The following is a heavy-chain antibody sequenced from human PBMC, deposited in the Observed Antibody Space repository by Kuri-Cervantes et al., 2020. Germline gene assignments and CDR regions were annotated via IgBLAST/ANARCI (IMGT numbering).Heavy chain of an antibody. D-gene: IGHD2-15*01. CDR3: ARERYCSGGSCYYFGY. Sequence: ASVKVSCKASGYTFTGYYMHWVRQAPGQGLEWMGWINPNSGGTNYAQKFQGRVTMTRDTSISTAYMELSRLRSDDTAVYYCARERYCSGGSCYYFGYWGQGTLVTVS. V-gene: IGHV1-2*02. CDR1: GYTFTGYY. CDR2: INPNSGGT. J-gene: IGHJ4*02.